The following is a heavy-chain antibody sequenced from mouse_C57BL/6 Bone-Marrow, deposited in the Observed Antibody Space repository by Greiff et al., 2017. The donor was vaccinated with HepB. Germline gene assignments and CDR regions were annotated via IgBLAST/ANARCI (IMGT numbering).Heavy chain of an antibody. J-gene: IGHJ2*01. CDR1: GYTFTSYW. CDR2: IDPSDSYT. Sequence: QVHVKQPGAELVMPGASVKLSCKASGYTFTSYWMHWVKQRPGQGLEWIGEIDPSDSYTNYNQKFKGKSTLTVDKSSSTAYMQLSSLTSEDSAVYYCARIYGSSLFDYWGQGTTLTVSS. D-gene: IGHD1-1*01. CDR3: ARIYGSSLFDY. V-gene: IGHV1-69*01.